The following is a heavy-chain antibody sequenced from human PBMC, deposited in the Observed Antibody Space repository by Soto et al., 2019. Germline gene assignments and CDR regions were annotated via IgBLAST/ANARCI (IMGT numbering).Heavy chain of an antibody. J-gene: IGHJ4*02. D-gene: IGHD2-8*01. V-gene: IGHV1-46*01. CDR3: ARGKVSGIKALGQIDY. Sequence: ASVKVSCKASGYTFTIYYMRWVRQAPGQGLEWMGIINPSGGSTSYAQRFQGRVTMTRDTSTSTVHMELSSLRSEDTAVYYCARGKVSGIKALGQIDYWGQGTLVTVSS. CDR2: INPSGGST. CDR1: GYTFTIYY.